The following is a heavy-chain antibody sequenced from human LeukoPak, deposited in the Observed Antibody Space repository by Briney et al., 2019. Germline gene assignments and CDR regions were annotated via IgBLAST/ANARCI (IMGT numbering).Heavy chain of an antibody. CDR1: GYSISSDYY. D-gene: IGHD3-3*01. CDR3: ARGRSAYDFWSGYYTIHVYFDY. Sequence: KPSETLSLTCTVSGYSISSDYYWGWVRQPPGKGLEWIGSIYHSGSTYYNPSLKSRVTISVDTSKNQFSLKLTSVTAADTAVYYCARGRSAYDFWSGYYTIHVYFDYWGQGTLVTVSS. V-gene: IGHV4-38-2*02. CDR2: IYHSGST. J-gene: IGHJ4*02.